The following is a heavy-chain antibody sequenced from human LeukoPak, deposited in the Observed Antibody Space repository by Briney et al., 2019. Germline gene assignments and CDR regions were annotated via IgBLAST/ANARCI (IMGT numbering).Heavy chain of an antibody. Sequence: GGSLRLSCAASGFTFINHAMNWVRQAPGKGLEWVSVIGGSGVSTDYAESVKGRFTISRDNSRNTVYVQMNSLRAEDTAVYYCAKGPMDYSNHLFDSWGQGILVTVSS. V-gene: IGHV3-23*01. J-gene: IGHJ5*01. CDR2: IGGSGVST. CDR1: GFTFINHA. D-gene: IGHD4-11*01. CDR3: AKGPMDYSNHLFDS.